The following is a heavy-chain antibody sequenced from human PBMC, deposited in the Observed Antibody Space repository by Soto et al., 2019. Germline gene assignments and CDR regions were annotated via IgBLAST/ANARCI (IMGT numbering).Heavy chain of an antibody. V-gene: IGHV4-38-2*02. D-gene: IGHD2-2*02. Sequence: SETLPLTCAVSGYSISSGYYWGWIRQPPGKGLEWIGSVYDTGSTYYNPSLKSRVTISLDTSKNQFSLKLSSVTAADTAVYYCARESCVSTSCYNKVDYWGQGTLVTVSS. J-gene: IGHJ4*02. CDR1: GYSISSGYY. CDR3: ARESCVSTSCYNKVDY. CDR2: VYDTGST.